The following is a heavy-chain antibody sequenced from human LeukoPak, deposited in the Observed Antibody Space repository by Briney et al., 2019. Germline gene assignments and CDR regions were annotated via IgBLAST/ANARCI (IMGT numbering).Heavy chain of an antibody. J-gene: IGHJ4*02. D-gene: IGHD4-17*01. Sequence: ASVKVSCKASGYTFTGYYMHWVRQAPGQGLEWMGWINPNSGGTNYAQKFRGRVTMTRDTSISTAYMELSRLRSDDTAVYYCAPTATVNYYFDYWGQGTLVTVSS. V-gene: IGHV1-2*02. CDR2: INPNSGGT. CDR1: GYTFTGYY. CDR3: APTATVNYYFDY.